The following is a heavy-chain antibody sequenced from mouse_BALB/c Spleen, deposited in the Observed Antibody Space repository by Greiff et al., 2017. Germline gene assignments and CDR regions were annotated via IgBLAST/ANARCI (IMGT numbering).Heavy chain of an antibody. J-gene: IGHJ4*01. D-gene: IGHD2-1*01. V-gene: IGHV3-2*02. Sequence: EVKLMESGPGLVKPSQSLSLTCTVTGYSITSDYAWNWIRQFPGNKLEWMGYISYSGSTSYNPSLKSRISITRDTSKNQFFLQLNSVTTEDTATYYCARMVTFYYYAMDYWGQGTSVTVSS. CDR2: ISYSGST. CDR1: GYSITSDYA. CDR3: ARMVTFYYYAMDY.